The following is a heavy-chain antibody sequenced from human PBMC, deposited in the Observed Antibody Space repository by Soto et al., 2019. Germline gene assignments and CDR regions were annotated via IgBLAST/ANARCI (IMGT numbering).Heavy chain of an antibody. CDR1: GFIFSGYA. J-gene: IGHJ6*02. D-gene: IGHD3-3*01. V-gene: IGHV3-30-3*01. Sequence: PGGSLSLSCAASGFIFSGYAMHWVRRAPGKGLDWVAVISYDGSTEYYAESVRGRFTISRDNSKNSLYLQMNSLRPEDTAVYYCAKENVLFAMDLWGQGSTVTVSS. CDR2: ISYDGSTE. CDR3: AKENVLFAMDL.